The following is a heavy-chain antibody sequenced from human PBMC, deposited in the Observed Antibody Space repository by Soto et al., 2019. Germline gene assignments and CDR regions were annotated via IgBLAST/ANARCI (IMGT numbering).Heavy chain of an antibody. V-gene: IGHV3-7*04. J-gene: IGHJ6*02. D-gene: IGHD3-10*01. CDR2: IKQDGSEK. CDR3: ARAALLLRSYYGMDV. CDR1: GFTFSSYW. Sequence: RLSCAASGFTFSSYWMSWVRQAPGKGLEWVANIKQDGSEKYYVDSVKGRFTISRDNAKNSLYLQMNSLRAEDTAVYYCARAALLLRSYYGMDVWGQGTTVTV.